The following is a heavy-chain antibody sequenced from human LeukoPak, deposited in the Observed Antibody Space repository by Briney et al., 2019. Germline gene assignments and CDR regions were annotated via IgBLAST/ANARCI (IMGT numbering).Heavy chain of an antibody. V-gene: IGHV1-2*02. CDR3: ASGSNVDTAMASDYFDY. D-gene: IGHD5-18*01. J-gene: IGHJ4*02. Sequence: ASVKVSCKASGYTFTGYYIHWVRQAPGQGPERMGWINPNSGGTNCAQKFQGRVTMTRDTSINTAYMELSRLRSDDTAVYYCASGSNVDTAMASDYFDYWGQGTLVTVSS. CDR2: INPNSGGT. CDR1: GYTFTGYY.